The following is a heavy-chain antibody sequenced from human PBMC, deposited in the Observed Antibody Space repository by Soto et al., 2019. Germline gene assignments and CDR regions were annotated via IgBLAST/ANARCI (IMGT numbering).Heavy chain of an antibody. CDR1: GFTFSSQW. D-gene: IGHD5-12*01. V-gene: IGHV3-74*01. CDR2: ILSSGTTT. Sequence: GSLRLSCTASGFTFSSQWMHWVRQAPGKGLEWVSRILSSGTTTYYADSVKGRFTISRDNAKNTLYLQMNSLRAEDTAVYYCAKTHIVATGVYDAFDIWGQGTMVTVSS. CDR3: AKTHIVATGVYDAFDI. J-gene: IGHJ3*02.